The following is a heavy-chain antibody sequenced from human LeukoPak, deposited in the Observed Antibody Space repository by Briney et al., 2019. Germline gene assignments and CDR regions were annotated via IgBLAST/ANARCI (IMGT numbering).Heavy chain of an antibody. CDR1: GFSVTNNY. J-gene: IGHJ5*02. CDR2: IYADGTT. V-gene: IGHV3-66*02. D-gene: IGHD3-10*01. CDR3: ARDRAGTQAWVEFDP. Sequence: GGSLRLSCAASGFSVTNNYMSWVRQAPGRGLEWVSLIYADGTTHYADSVKGRFTISKDTSQNTVYLQMDSLRAEDTAMYYCARDRAGTQAWVEFDPWGQGTLVTVSS.